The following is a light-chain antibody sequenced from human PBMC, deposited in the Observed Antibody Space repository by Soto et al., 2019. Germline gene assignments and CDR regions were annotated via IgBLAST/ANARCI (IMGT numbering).Light chain of an antibody. V-gene: IGLV1-44*01. CDR1: SSNIGSKT. CDR2: STN. J-gene: IGLJ1*01. CDR3: AGWEASRGDSYV. Sequence: QSVLTQPPSASGTPGQRVTISCSGSSSNIGSKTVNWYQKLPGTAPKLLIYSTNQRPSGFPDRFSGSKSGTSASLAISGLQSDDEADYYCAGWEASRGDSYVFGTGTTLTVL.